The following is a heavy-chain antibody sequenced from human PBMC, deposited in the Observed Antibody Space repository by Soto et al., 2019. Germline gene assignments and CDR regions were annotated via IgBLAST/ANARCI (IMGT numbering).Heavy chain of an antibody. D-gene: IGHD2-21*02. CDR3: ARDLWGYCGTDCYPLDV. Sequence: SETLSLTCTVSGGSISGYYWSWIRQPPGKGLEWIGYMYDTGSTVYNPSFKSRVTISVDTSKNQFSLKLNSVTAADTAVYYCARDLWGYCGTDCYPLDVWGQGTTVTVSS. CDR1: GGSISGYY. V-gene: IGHV4-59*01. J-gene: IGHJ6*02. CDR2: MYDTGST.